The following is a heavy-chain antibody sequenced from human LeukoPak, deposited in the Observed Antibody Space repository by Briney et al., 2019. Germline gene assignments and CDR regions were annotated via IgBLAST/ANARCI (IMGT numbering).Heavy chain of an antibody. Sequence: GESLKISCKGSGYSFTSYWISWVRQMPGKGLEWMGIIYPGDSDTRYSPSFQGQVTISADKSISTAYLQWSSLKASDTAMYYCARQDRCSSTSCLPRYWGQGTLVTVSS. CDR3: ARQDRCSSTSCLPRY. CDR2: IYPGDSDT. CDR1: GYSFTSYW. J-gene: IGHJ4*02. V-gene: IGHV5-51*01. D-gene: IGHD2-2*01.